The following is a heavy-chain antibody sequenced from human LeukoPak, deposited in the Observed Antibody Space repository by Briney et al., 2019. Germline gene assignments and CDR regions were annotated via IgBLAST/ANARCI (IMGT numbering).Heavy chain of an antibody. CDR3: ARDQHGSGNYKCYLDY. CDR1: GFTFSSYE. V-gene: IGHV3-48*03. D-gene: IGHD3-10*01. CDR2: ISSSSSTI. J-gene: IGHJ4*02. Sequence: GGSLRLSCAASGFTFSSYEVNWVRQAPGKGLEWISYISSSSSTIYYADSVKGRFTISGDNAKNSLYLQMNSLRVEDTAVYYCARDQHGSGNYKCYLDYWGQGTLVTVSS.